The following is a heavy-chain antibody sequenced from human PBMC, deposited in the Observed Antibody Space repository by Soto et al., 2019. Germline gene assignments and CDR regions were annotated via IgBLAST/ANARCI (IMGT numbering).Heavy chain of an antibody. CDR1: GYTFTSYG. V-gene: IGHV1-18*01. D-gene: IGHD4-17*01. CDR2: ISAYNGNT. Sequence: ASVKVSWKASGYTFTSYGISWVRQAPGQGLEWMGWISAYNGNTNYAQKPQGRVTLTTDTSTSTAYMELRSLRSDDTAVYYCARGKDYGDYGDAFDIWGQGTMVTVSS. CDR3: ARGKDYGDYGDAFDI. J-gene: IGHJ3*02.